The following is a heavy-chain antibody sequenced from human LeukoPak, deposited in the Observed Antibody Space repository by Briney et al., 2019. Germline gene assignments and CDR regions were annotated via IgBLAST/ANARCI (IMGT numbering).Heavy chain of an antibody. V-gene: IGHV4-59*01. D-gene: IGHD3-22*01. J-gene: IGHJ4*02. CDR2: IYYSGST. CDR1: GGSISSYY. Sequence: SETLSLTCTVSGGSISSYYWSWIRQPPGKGLEWIGYIYYSGSTNYNPSLKSRVTISVDTSKNQFSLKLSSVTAADTAVYYCARTYYYDSSGYLRGYYFDYWGQGTLVTVSS. CDR3: ARTYYYDSSGYLRGYYFDY.